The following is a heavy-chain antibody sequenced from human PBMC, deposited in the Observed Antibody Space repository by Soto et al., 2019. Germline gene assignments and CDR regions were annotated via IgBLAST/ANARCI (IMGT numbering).Heavy chain of an antibody. CDR2: IYSGGST. J-gene: IGHJ4*02. D-gene: IGHD3-9*01. V-gene: IGHV3-66*01. CDR3: AALDTLDY. Sequence: EVQLVESGGGLVQPGGSLRLSCAASGFTVSSNYMSWVRQAPGKGLEWVSVIYSGGSTYYADSVKGRFTISRDNSKNTVYLPMNSLRAEDTAVYYCAALDTLDYWGQGTLVTVSS. CDR1: GFTVSSNY.